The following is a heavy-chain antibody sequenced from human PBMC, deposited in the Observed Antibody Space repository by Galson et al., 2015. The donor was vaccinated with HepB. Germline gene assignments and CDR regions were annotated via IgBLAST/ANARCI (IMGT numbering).Heavy chain of an antibody. V-gene: IGHV3-66*01. CDR1: GFSARNYW. J-gene: IGHJ6*02. Sequence: SLRLSCAASGFSARNYWMNWVRQAPGKGPEWVSVINTRDGGTEYADSVKGRFIISRDNSKNTLYLQMNSLRAEDTAVYYCAKDLHNYGMDVWGQGTTVAVSS. CDR3: AKDLHNYGMDV. CDR2: INTRDGGT.